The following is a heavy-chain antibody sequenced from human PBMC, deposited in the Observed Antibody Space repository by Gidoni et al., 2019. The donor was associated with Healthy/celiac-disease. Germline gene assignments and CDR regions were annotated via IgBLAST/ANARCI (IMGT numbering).Heavy chain of an antibody. D-gene: IGHD5-18*01. CDR1: GFTFSSYG. J-gene: IGHJ4*02. Sequence: QVQLVESGGGVVQPGRSLRLSCAASGFTFSSYGMHWVRQAPGKGLEWVAVIWYDGSNKYYADSVKGRFTISRDNSKNTLYLQMNSLRAEDTAVYYCARADTAMVTDYWGQGTLVTVSS. CDR2: IWYDGSNK. CDR3: ARADTAMVTDY. V-gene: IGHV3-33*01.